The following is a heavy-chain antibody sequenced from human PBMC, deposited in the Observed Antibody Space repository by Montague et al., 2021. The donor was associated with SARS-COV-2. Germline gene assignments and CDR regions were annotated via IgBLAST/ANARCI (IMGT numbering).Heavy chain of an antibody. D-gene: IGHD3/OR15-3a*01. CDR3: ARSPRGSGTGWLDY. J-gene: IGHJ4*02. CDR2: INHDGSEK. V-gene: IGHV3-7*04. Sequence: SLRLSCAASGFTFRNRYMTWVRQAPGKGLEWVANINHDGSEKFYVDSVEGRFTISRDNAKNSLILQMNSLKDEDTAVYYCARSPRGSGTGWLDYWGQGTLVTVSS. CDR1: GFTFRNRY.